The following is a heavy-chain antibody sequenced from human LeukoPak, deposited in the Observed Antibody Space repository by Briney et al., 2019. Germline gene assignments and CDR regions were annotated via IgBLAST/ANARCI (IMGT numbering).Heavy chain of an antibody. CDR2: IYYSGST. Sequence: PSETLSLTCTVFGGSISSSSYYWGWIRQLPGKGLEWIGSIYYSGSTYYNPSLKSRVTISVDTSKNQFSLKLSSVTAADTAVYYCARDDTYYDFWSGPVPYYMDVWGKGTMVTVSS. D-gene: IGHD3-3*01. CDR3: ARDDTYYDFWSGPVPYYMDV. J-gene: IGHJ6*03. CDR1: GGSISSSSYY. V-gene: IGHV4-39*07.